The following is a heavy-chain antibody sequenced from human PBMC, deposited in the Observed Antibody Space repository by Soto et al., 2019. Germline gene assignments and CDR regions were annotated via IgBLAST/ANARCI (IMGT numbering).Heavy chain of an antibody. CDR2: IYYSGST. J-gene: IGHJ1*01. Sequence: SETLSLTCTVSGGSISSYYWSWIRQPPGKGLEWIGYIYYSGSTNYNPSLKSRVTISVDTSKNQFSLKLSSVTAADTAVYYCGRADGDSEEYFQHWGQGTLVTVSS. V-gene: IGHV4-59*01. CDR1: GGSISSYY. CDR3: GRADGDSEEYFQH. D-gene: IGHD4-17*01.